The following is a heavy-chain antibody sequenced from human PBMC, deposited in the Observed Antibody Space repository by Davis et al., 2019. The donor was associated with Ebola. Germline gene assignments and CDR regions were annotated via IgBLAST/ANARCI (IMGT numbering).Heavy chain of an antibody. D-gene: IGHD1-26*01. CDR2: VSAYSGNT. Sequence: ASVTVSCKASGYTFTTYGISWVRQAPGQGLEWMGWVSAYSGNTNYAQKLQGRVTMTTDTSTTTAYMELRSLRSDDTAVYYCARDSLVGATDYWGQGTLVTVSS. CDR1: GYTFTTYG. V-gene: IGHV1-18*01. CDR3: ARDSLVGATDY. J-gene: IGHJ4*02.